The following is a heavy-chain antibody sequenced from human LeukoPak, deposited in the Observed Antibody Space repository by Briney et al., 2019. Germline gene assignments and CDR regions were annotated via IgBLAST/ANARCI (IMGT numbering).Heavy chain of an antibody. CDR1: GFTFSTYT. CDR2: ISGSGDIT. Sequence: GGSLRLSCAASGFTFSTYTMTWVRQAPGKGLEWVSVISGSGDITYYADSVKGRFTISRDNAKNSLYLQMNSLRAEDTAVYYCARILKSEAAHDYWGQGTLVTVSS. CDR3: ARILKSEAAHDY. D-gene: IGHD6-13*01. V-gene: IGHV3-23*01. J-gene: IGHJ4*02.